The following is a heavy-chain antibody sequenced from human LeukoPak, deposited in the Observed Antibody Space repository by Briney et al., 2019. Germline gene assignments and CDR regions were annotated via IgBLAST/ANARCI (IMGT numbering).Heavy chain of an antibody. V-gene: IGHV5-51*01. J-gene: IGHJ6*02. CDR1: GYTFSNYW. CDR2: IYPGDPDT. Sequence: GESLKISCKGSGYTFSNYWIGWVRQMPGKGLEWMGIIYPGDPDTRYSPSFQGQVTISADKSISTTYLQWSSLKASDTAMYYCARRPQSYYGMDVWGQGTTVTVSS. CDR3: ARRPQSYYGMDV.